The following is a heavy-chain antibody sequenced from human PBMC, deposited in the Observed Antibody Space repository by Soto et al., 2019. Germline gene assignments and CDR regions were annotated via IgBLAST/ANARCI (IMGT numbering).Heavy chain of an antibody. D-gene: IGHD2-15*01. V-gene: IGHV1-69*13. CDR2: IIPIFGTA. CDR1: GGTFSIYA. Sequence: SVKVSCKASGGTFSIYAIIWVRQAPGQGLEWMGGIIPIFGTANYAQKFQGRVTITADESTSTAYMELSSLRSEDTAVYYCARAGLDNCSGGSCYHNRPAVPHYYYYGMDVWGQGTTVTVSS. CDR3: ARAGLDNCSGGSCYHNRPAVPHYYYYGMDV. J-gene: IGHJ6*02.